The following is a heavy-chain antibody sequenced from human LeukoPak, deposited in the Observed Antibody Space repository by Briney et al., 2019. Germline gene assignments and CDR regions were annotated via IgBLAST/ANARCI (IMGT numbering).Heavy chain of an antibody. V-gene: IGHV3-23*01. J-gene: IGHJ4*02. CDR3: AKFPLLPVVIHSYFDY. CDR2: ISGSGGST. D-gene: IGHD3-22*01. CDR1: GFTFSSYA. Sequence: PGGSLRLSCAASGFTFSSYAMSWVRQAPGKGLEWVSAISGSGGSTYYADSVKGRFTISRDNSKNTLYLQMNSLRAEDTAVYYCAKFPLLPVVIHSYFDYWGQGTLVTVSS.